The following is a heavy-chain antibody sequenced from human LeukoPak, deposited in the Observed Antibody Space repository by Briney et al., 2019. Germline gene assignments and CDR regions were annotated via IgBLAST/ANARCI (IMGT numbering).Heavy chain of an antibody. D-gene: IGHD6-13*01. CDR1: GFTFSYYA. CDR3: ATVGRTSSWEKYYTAV. J-gene: IGHJ6*03. CDR2: IQYDGSNK. V-gene: IGHV3-30*02. Sequence: GGALRLSCAASGFTFSYYATHWVRQAPGKGLEWVAFIQYDGSNKYYVDSVKGRVTISRDNSKNTRCLQMNRLRAEGTGLCYCATVGRTSSWEKYYTAVCGKATTVTAYS.